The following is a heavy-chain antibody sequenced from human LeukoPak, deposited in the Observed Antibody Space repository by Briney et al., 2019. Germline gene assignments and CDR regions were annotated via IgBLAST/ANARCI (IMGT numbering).Heavy chain of an antibody. CDR3: ARDSATVTTPYFDY. V-gene: IGHV1-2*04. CDR2: INLNNGGT. J-gene: IGHJ4*02. Sequence: ASVNVSCKASGFTFTGYYMNWVRQAPGQGLEWMGWINLNNGGTNYAQKFQGWVTMTRDTSISTAYMELSRLRSDDTAVYYCARDSATVTTPYFDYWGQGSLVTVSS. D-gene: IGHD4-17*01. CDR1: GFTFTGYY.